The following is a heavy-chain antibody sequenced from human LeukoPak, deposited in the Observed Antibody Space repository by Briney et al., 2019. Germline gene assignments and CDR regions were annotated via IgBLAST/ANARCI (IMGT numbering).Heavy chain of an antibody. J-gene: IGHJ4*02. CDR1: GYTFTSYG. V-gene: IGHV1-18*01. Sequence: ASVKVSCKASGYTFTSYGISWVRQAPGQGLEWMGWISAYNGNPNYAQKLQGRVTMTTDTSTSTAYMELRSLRSDDTAVYYCARDGPDPDYSNFGVFDYWGQGTLVTVSS. D-gene: IGHD4-11*01. CDR2: ISAYNGNP. CDR3: ARDGPDPDYSNFGVFDY.